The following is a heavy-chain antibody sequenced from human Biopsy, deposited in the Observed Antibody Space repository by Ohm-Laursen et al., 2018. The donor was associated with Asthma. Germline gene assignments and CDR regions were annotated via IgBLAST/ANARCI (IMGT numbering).Heavy chain of an antibody. Sequence: SLRLSCSASGFMFRSFVMHWVRQAPRKGLEWVAVISYDGNHKFYEDSVKGRFTISRDNSKNTLYLQMNSLRTEDTAVYYCAKRRGYSGHDNDYWGQGTLVIVSS. D-gene: IGHD5-12*01. J-gene: IGHJ4*02. CDR2: ISYDGNHK. CDR1: GFMFRSFV. CDR3: AKRRGYSGHDNDY. V-gene: IGHV3-30*18.